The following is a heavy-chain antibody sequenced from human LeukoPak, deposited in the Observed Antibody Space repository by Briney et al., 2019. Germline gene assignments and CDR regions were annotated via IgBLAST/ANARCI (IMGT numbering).Heavy chain of an antibody. CDR1: GYTFTSYG. D-gene: IGHD1-26*01. Sequence: RASVKVSCKASGYTFTSYGISWVRQAPGQGLEWMGWISAYNGNTNYAQKLQGRVTMTTDTSTSTAYMELRSLRSDDTAVYYCARDSGSYLRYWYFDLWGRGTLVTVSS. CDR2: ISAYNGNT. V-gene: IGHV1-18*01. J-gene: IGHJ2*01. CDR3: ARDSGSYLRYWYFDL.